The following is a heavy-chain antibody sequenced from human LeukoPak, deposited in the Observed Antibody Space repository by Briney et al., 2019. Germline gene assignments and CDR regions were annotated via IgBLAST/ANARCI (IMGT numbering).Heavy chain of an antibody. CDR3: ARDGIVVVTSA. CDR1: GFTFSSYS. J-gene: IGHJ4*02. D-gene: IGHD2-21*02. V-gene: IGHV3-21*01. Sequence: GGSLRLSCAASGFTFSSYSMNWVRQAPGKGLEWVSSISSSSSYIYYAGSVKGRFTISRDNAKNSLYLQMNSLRAEDTAVYYCARDGIVVVTSAGGQGTLVTVSS. CDR2: ISSSSSYI.